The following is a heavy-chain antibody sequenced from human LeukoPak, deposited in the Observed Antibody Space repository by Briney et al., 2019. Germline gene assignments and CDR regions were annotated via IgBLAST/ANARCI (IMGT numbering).Heavy chain of an antibody. CDR3: AKDGYYDFWSGYQRTYYFDY. D-gene: IGHD3-3*01. CDR1: GFTFSSYG. CDR2: ISYDGSNK. V-gene: IGHV3-30*18. J-gene: IGHJ4*02. Sequence: PGGSLRLSCAASGFTFSSYGMHWVRQAPGKGLEWVAVISYDGSNKYYADSVKGRFTISRDNSKNTLYLQMNSLRAEDTAVYYCAKDGYYDFWSGYQRTYYFDYWGQGTLVTVSS.